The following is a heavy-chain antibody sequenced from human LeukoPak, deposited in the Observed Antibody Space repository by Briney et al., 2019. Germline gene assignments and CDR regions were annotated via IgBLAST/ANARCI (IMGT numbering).Heavy chain of an antibody. D-gene: IGHD3-9*01. CDR3: ARKDYILTGYYVTGDYNWFDP. V-gene: IGHV3-48*04. CDR2: ISSSSSTI. J-gene: IGHJ5*02. CDR1: GFTFSSYA. Sequence: GGSLRLSCAASGFTFSSYAMSWVRQAPGKGLEWVSYISSSSSTIYYADSVKGRFTISRDNAKNSLYLQMNSLRAEDTAVYYCARKDYILTGYYVTGDYNWFDPWGQGTLVTVSS.